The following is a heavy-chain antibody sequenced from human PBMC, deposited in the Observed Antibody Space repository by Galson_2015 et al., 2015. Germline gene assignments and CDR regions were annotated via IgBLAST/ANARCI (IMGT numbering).Heavy chain of an antibody. Sequence: SVKVCCKASGYTFASYYMHWVRQAPGQGLEWMGIINPSGGSTSYAQKFQGRVTMTRDTSTSTVYMELSSLRSGDTAVYYCARVPGSSPAFDIWGQGTMVTVSS. CDR1: GYTFASYY. V-gene: IGHV1-46*01. CDR3: ARVPGSSPAFDI. J-gene: IGHJ3*02. D-gene: IGHD3-10*01. CDR2: INPSGGST.